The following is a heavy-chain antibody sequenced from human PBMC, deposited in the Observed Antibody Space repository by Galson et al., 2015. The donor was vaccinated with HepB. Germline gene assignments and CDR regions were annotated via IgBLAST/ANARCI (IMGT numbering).Heavy chain of an antibody. CDR2: ISKDGSEK. V-gene: IGHV3-30-3*01. CDR1: GFTFSTYA. Sequence: SLRLSCAASGFTFSTYAMHWARQAPGKGLEWVAGISKDGSEKYYADSVKGRLTISRDNPKNTLNLQMNSLRPEDTAVYYCARSHRTGLYDAFDIWGQGAGVTVSS. CDR3: ARSHRTGLYDAFDI. J-gene: IGHJ3*02. D-gene: IGHD3/OR15-3a*01.